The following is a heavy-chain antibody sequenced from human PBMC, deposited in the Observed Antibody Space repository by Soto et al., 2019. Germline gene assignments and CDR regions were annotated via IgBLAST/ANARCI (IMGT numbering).Heavy chain of an antibody. J-gene: IGHJ4*02. Sequence: ASVKVSCKASGYTFTSYGISWVRQAPGQGLEWMGWISAYNGSTNYAQKLQGRVTMTTDTSTSTAYMELRSLRSDDTAVYYCARRPAYCGGDCYSVDDWGQGTLVTVSS. V-gene: IGHV1-18*01. CDR3: ARRPAYCGGDCYSVDD. CDR2: ISAYNGST. D-gene: IGHD2-21*02. CDR1: GYTFTSYG.